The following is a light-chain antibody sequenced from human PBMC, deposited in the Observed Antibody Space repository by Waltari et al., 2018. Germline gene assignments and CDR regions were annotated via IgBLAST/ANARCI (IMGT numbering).Light chain of an antibody. V-gene: IGKV1-39*01. CDR1: QSISSY. CDR2: AAS. Sequence: DIQMTQSPSSLSASVGDRVKITCRASQSISSYLNLYQQKPGKAPKLLIYAASSLQSGVPSRFSGSGSGTDFTLTISSLQPEDFATYYCQQSYSTPWTFGQGTKVEIK. CDR3: QQSYSTPWT. J-gene: IGKJ1*01.